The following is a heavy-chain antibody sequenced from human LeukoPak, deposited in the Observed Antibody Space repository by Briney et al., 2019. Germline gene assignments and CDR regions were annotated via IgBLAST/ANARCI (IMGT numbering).Heavy chain of an antibody. D-gene: IGHD6-13*01. Sequence: SVKVSCKVSGGIFSEYAFSWVQQAPGQGLEWIGGIVPTVGAVDYAQSFQARVTITTDASTTTVYMELSSLRSEDTAVYYCARRGTVADGTYFDYWGQGTLVTVSS. CDR2: IVPTVGAV. CDR3: ARRGTVADGTYFDY. V-gene: IGHV1-69*05. J-gene: IGHJ4*02. CDR1: GGIFSEYA.